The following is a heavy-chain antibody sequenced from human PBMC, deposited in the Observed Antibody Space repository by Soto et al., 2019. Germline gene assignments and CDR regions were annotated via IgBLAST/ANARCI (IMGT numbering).Heavy chain of an antibody. CDR1: RFTFSSYG. D-gene: IGHD2-21*02. CDR3: AKDKVPVVVTAPFDY. V-gene: IGHV3-30*18. CDR2: ISYDGSNK. J-gene: IGHJ4*02. Sequence: QVQLVESGGGVVQPGRSLRLSCAASRFTFSSYGMHWVRQAPGKGPEWVAVISYDGSNKYYADSVKGRFTISRDNSKNTLYLQMNSLRAEDTAVYYCAKDKVPVVVTAPFDYWGQGTLVTVSS.